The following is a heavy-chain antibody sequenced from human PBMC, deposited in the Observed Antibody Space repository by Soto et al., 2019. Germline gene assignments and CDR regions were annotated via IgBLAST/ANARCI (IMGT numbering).Heavy chain of an antibody. J-gene: IGHJ4*02. CDR3: ARDVLSCSSTSCTFDY. D-gene: IGHD2-2*01. CDR1: GGTFSSYA. Sequence: QVQLVQSGAEVKKPGSSVKVSCKASGGTFSSYAISWVRQAPGQGLEWMGGIIPIFGTANYAQKFQGRVTITADESTSTAYMELSSLRSEDTAVYYCARDVLSCSSTSCTFDYWGQGTLVTVSS. CDR2: IIPIFGTA. V-gene: IGHV1-69*01.